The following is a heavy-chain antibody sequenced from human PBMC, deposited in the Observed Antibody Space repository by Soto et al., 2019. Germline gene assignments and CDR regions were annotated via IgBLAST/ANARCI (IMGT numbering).Heavy chain of an antibody. CDR3: AIGGGQIYYKGLDV. J-gene: IGHJ6*02. CDR1: GFFFSDYY. CDR2: ISGTGDTK. D-gene: IGHD3-10*01. Sequence: QVQLVESGGTLVKPGGSLRLSCAASGFFFSDYYLSWIRQAPGKGLECVAYISGTGDTKYYADSVEGRFTISRDNPKSSLYLRMNSLRAEDAAVYYCAIGGGQIYYKGLDVWGQGTTVTVSS. V-gene: IGHV3-11*01.